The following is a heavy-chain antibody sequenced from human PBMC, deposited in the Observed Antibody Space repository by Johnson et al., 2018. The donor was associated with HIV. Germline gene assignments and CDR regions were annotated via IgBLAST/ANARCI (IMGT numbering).Heavy chain of an antibody. CDR1: GFSFSTYW. CDR2: IDTEGSGT. CDR3: ARSRWADDAFDG. D-gene: IGHD1-26*01. V-gene: IGHV3-74*03. J-gene: IGHJ3*01. Sequence: VQLVESGGGVVQPGGSLRLSCAASGFSFSTYWMHWVRRVPGQGLVWVSRIDTEGSGTTYADSVKGRFTISRDNAKNTVYLQMNSLRAEDMAVYYCARSRWADDAFDGWGQGTMVTVSS.